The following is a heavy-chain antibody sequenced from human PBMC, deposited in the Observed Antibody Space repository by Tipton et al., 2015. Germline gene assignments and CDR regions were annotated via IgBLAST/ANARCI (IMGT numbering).Heavy chain of an antibody. V-gene: IGHV3-11*01. Sequence: SLRLSCAASGFTFSNYYMSWIRQAPGKGLEWVSGISWNGGRRGYADSVKGRFTISRDNAKNSLYLEMNGLRVEDTAVYYCARGPPDRGDYWGQGTLVTVSS. CDR1: GFTFSNYY. D-gene: IGHD1-14*01. CDR3: ARGPPDRGDY. CDR2: ISWNGGRR. J-gene: IGHJ4*02.